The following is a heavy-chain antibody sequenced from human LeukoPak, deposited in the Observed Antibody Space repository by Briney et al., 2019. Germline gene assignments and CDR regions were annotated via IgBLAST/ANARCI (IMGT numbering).Heavy chain of an antibody. Sequence: GGSLRLSCAASGFTFSSYGMHWVRQAPGKGLEWVANIKQDGSEKYYVDSVKGRSTISRDNAKNSLYLQMNSLRAEDTAVYYCARFWETDYWGQGTLVTVSS. CDR1: GFTFSSYG. V-gene: IGHV3-7*01. J-gene: IGHJ4*02. CDR3: ARFWETDY. D-gene: IGHD1-26*01. CDR2: IKQDGSEK.